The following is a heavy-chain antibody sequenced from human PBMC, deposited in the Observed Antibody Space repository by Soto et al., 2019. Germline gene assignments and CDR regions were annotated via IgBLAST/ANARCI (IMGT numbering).Heavy chain of an antibody. CDR3: ARGYSSSRDLGY. Sequence: QVQLVESGGGVVQPGTSLRLSCAASGFSFSSYDIHWVRQAPGKGLEWVAVIWYDGSNKYYADSVKGRFIISRDNSKNTFALQMSSLRADDTAVYYCARGYSSSRDLGYWGQGTLVTVSS. CDR2: IWYDGSNK. J-gene: IGHJ4*02. D-gene: IGHD6-13*01. CDR1: GFSFSSYD. V-gene: IGHV3-33*01.